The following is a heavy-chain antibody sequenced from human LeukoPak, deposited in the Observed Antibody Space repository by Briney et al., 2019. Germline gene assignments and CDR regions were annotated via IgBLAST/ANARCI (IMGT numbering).Heavy chain of an antibody. Sequence: SETLSLTCTVSGGSTSSSSYYWGWIRQPPGKGLEWIGSIYYSGSTYYNPSLKSRVTISVDTSKNQFSLKLSSVTAADTAVYYCARQVVFWSGYFGEPYYFVYWGQGTLVTVSS. V-gene: IGHV4-39*01. CDR1: GGSTSSSSYY. J-gene: IGHJ4*02. CDR2: IYYSGST. CDR3: ARQVVFWSGYFGEPYYFVY. D-gene: IGHD3-3*01.